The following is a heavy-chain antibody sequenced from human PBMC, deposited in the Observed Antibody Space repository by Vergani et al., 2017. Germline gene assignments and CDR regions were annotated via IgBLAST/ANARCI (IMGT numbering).Heavy chain of an antibody. J-gene: IGHJ6*02. CDR2: INPNKGGT. V-gene: IGHV1-2*02. CDR3: ARDYGMDV. Sequence: QVQLVQSGAEVKKPWASVNVSCKASGYTFTDYYIHWVRQAPGQGLEWMGWINPNKGGTNYAQKFQGRVTMTRDTSISTAYVELNRLRSDDTAVYYCARDYGMDVWGQGTTVTVSS. CDR1: GYTFTDYY.